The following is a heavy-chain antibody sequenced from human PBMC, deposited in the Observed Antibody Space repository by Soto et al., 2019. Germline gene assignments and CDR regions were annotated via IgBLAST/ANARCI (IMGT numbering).Heavy chain of an antibody. Sequence: QVQLVESGGGAVQPGESLRLSCVASGFDFTYYAMHWVRQAPGKGLESVAVMSSDGSKIHHTDSVKGRFTISRDNAKNTLYLPTNSLRKEDTAVYFCAKDEGVGGTLGLFAYWGQGTLVSVSS. J-gene: IGHJ4*02. CDR3: AKDEGVGGTLGLFAY. CDR1: GFDFTYYA. V-gene: IGHV3-30*18. CDR2: MSSDGSKI. D-gene: IGHD1-26*01.